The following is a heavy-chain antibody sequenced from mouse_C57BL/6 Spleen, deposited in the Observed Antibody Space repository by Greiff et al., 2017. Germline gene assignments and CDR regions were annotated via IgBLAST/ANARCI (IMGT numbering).Heavy chain of an antibody. V-gene: IGHV1-15*01. D-gene: IGHD2-3*01. J-gene: IGHJ2*01. CDR3: TKRRGLYDGYYDFDD. CDR2: IDPETGGT. Sequence: VQLQQSGAELVRPGASVTLSCKASGYTFTDYEMHWVKQPPVHGLEWIGAIDPETGGTAYNQKFKGKAILTADKSSSTAYMELRSLTSEDSAVYYWTKRRGLYDGYYDFDDWGQGTTLTVSS. CDR1: GYTFTDYE.